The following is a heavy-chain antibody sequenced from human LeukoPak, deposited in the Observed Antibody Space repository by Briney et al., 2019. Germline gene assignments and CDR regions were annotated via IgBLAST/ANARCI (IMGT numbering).Heavy chain of an antibody. CDR3: ARVGRTVAGHYYYYGMDV. J-gene: IGHJ6*02. V-gene: IGHV1-69*10. D-gene: IGHD6-19*01. Sequence: SVKVSCKASGGTFSSYAISWVRQAPGQGLEWMGRIIPILGIANYAQKFQGRVMITADKSTSTAYMELSSLRSEDTAVYYCARVGRTVAGHYYYYGMDVWGQGTTVTVSS. CDR2: IIPILGIA. CDR1: GGTFSSYA.